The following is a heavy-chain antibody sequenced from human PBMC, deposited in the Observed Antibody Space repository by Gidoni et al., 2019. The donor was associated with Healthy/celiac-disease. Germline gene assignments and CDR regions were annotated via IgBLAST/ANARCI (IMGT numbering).Heavy chain of an antibody. J-gene: IGHJ3*02. CDR3: ARLASGWYSDAFDI. CDR2: IYYSGST. V-gene: IGHV4-39*01. D-gene: IGHD6-19*01. Sequence: QLQLQESGPGLVKPSETLSLTCTVSGGSISSSSYYWGWIRQPPGKGLEWIGSIYYSGSTYYNPSLKSRVTISVDTSKNQFSLKLSSVTAADTAVYYCARLASGWYSDAFDIWGQGTMVTVSS. CDR1: GGSISSSSYY.